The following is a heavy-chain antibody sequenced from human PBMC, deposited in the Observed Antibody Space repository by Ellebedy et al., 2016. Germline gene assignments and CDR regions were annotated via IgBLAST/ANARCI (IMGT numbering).Heavy chain of an antibody. Sequence: SETLSLTXTVSGGSISSYYWSWIRQPPGKGLEWIGYIYYSGSTNYNPSLKSRVTISVDTSKNQFSLKLSSVTAADTAVYYCARGGGYQSFDPWGQGTLVTVSS. V-gene: IGHV4-59*12. J-gene: IGHJ5*02. CDR1: GGSISSYY. CDR2: IYYSGST. CDR3: ARGGGYQSFDP. D-gene: IGHD2-2*01.